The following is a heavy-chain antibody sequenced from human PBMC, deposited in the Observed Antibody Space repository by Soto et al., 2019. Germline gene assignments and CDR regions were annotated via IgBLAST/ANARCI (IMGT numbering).Heavy chain of an antibody. Sequence: PGESLKISCKGSGYSFTSYWISWVRQMPGKGLEWMGRIDPSDSYTNYSPSFQGHVTISADKSISTAYLQWSSLKASDTAMYYCARRNLGYCSGTSCSENWFDPWGQGTLVTVSS. J-gene: IGHJ5*02. CDR1: GYSFTSYW. CDR2: IDPSDSYT. CDR3: ARRNLGYCSGTSCSENWFDP. V-gene: IGHV5-10-1*01. D-gene: IGHD2-2*01.